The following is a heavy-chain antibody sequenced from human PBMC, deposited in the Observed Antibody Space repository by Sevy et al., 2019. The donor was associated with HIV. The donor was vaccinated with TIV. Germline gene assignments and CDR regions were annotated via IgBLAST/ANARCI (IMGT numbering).Heavy chain of an antibody. CDR1: GGSVSSGDYY. V-gene: IGHV4-61*08. CDR2: ISYIGST. J-gene: IGHJ4*02. Sequence: SETLSLTCAVSGGSVSSGDYYWSWIRQPPGKELEWIGYISYIGSTNYNPSLKSRVTISVDTSKNQFSLTLSSVTAADTAVYYCARDRIAAAAGYFDYWGQGTLVTVSS. D-gene: IGHD6-13*01. CDR3: ARDRIAAAAGYFDY.